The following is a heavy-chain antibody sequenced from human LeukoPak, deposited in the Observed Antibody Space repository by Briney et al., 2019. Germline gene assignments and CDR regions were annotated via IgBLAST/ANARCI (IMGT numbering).Heavy chain of an antibody. D-gene: IGHD4-4*01. J-gene: IGHJ4*02. CDR3: SKATPPRDGSNPDY. Sequence: GGSLRLSCAASGFIFSSYGMHWVRQAPGKGLEWVAVISYDGRNKYYADSVKGRFTISRDNSKNTLYLQMNSLRAEDTALYYCSKATPPRDGSNPDYWGQGTLVTVSS. CDR1: GFIFSSYG. V-gene: IGHV3-30*18. CDR2: ISYDGRNK.